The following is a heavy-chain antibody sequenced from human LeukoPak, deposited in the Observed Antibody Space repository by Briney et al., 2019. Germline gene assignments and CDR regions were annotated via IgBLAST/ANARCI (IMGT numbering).Heavy chain of an antibody. D-gene: IGHD2-15*01. V-gene: IGHV1-2*02. CDR1: GYTFTGYY. J-gene: IGHJ4*02. CDR2: INPNSGGT. CDR3: ARGYCSGGSCYLVFDY. Sequence: GASVKVSCKASGYTFTGYYMHWVRQVPGQGLEWKGWINPNSGGTNYAQKFQGRVTMTRDTSISTAYMELSRLRSDDTAVYYCARGYCSGGSCYLVFDYWGQGTLVTVSS.